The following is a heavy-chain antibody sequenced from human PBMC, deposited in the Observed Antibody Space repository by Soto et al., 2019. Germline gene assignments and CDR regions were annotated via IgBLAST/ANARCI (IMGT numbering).Heavy chain of an antibody. CDR3: ARRSPFDDVWSGSRLPLPFDY. Sequence: ASVKVSCKASGYTFTSYAMHWVRQAPGQRLEWMGWINAGNGNTKYSQKFQGRVTITRDTSASTAYMELSSLRSEDTAVYYCARRSPFDDVWSGSRLPLPFDYWGKGTLVTVAS. CDR2: INAGNGNT. D-gene: IGHD3-3*01. V-gene: IGHV1-3*01. J-gene: IGHJ4*02. CDR1: GYTFTSYA.